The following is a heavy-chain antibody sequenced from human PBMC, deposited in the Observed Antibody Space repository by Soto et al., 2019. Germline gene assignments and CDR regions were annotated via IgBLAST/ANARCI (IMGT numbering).Heavy chain of an antibody. D-gene: IGHD6-19*01. CDR1: GGTFSSYA. Sequence: ASVKVSCKAAGGTFSSYAISWGRQAPGQGLEWMGGIIPIFGTANYAQKFQGRVTITADESTSTAYTELSSLRSEDTAVYYCARDNRMAVAGTRVPQYYYYYGMDVWGQWTTVTVSS. V-gene: IGHV1-69*13. J-gene: IGHJ6*02. CDR3: ARDNRMAVAGTRVPQYYYYYGMDV. CDR2: IIPIFGTA.